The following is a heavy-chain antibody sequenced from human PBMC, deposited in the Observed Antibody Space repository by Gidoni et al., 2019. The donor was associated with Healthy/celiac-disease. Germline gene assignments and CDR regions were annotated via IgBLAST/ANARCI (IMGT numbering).Heavy chain of an antibody. CDR3: AKLTTGEGDGIIGGYDEGYYYYGMDV. CDR1: GFTFSSYG. CDR2: ISYDGSNK. J-gene: IGHJ6*02. V-gene: IGHV3-30*18. D-gene: IGHD5-12*01. Sequence: QVQLVESGGGVVQPGRSLRLSCAASGFTFSSYGMHWVRQAPGKGLEWVAVISYDGSNKYYADSVKGRFTISRDNSKNTLYLQMNSLRAEDTAVYYCAKLTTGEGDGIIGGYDEGYYYYGMDVWGQGTTVTVSS.